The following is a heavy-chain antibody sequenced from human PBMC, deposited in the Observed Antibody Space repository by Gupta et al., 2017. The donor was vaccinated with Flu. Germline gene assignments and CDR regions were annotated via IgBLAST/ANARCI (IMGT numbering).Heavy chain of an antibody. V-gene: IGHV3-23*01. D-gene: IGHD2-2*02. CDR3: AKGSSQYCSSTSCYIQY. CDR1: GFTFSSYA. Sequence: EVQLLESGGGLVQPGGSLTLSCAASGFTFSSYAMSWVRQAPGKGLEWVSAISGSGGSTYYADSVKGRFTISRDNSKNTLYLQMNSLRAEDTAVYYCAKGSSQYCSSTSCYIQYWGQGTLVTVSS. J-gene: IGHJ4*02. CDR2: ISGSGGST.